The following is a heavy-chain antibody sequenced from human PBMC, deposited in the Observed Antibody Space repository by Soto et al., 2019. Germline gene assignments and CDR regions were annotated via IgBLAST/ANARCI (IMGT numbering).Heavy chain of an antibody. CDR2: IYPDDSDT. CDR3: ARRSGKDRYRRANYKSQVDY. D-gene: IGHD5-18*01. V-gene: IGHV5-51*01. Sequence: GESLKISCRGSGYSFTSYWIGWVRQMPGKGLEWMGIIYPDDSDTRYSPSFQGQVTISADKSISTAYLQWSSLKASDSAMYYCARRSGKDRYRRANYKSQVDYWGQGTRVTAAS. J-gene: IGHJ4*02. CDR1: GYSFTSYW.